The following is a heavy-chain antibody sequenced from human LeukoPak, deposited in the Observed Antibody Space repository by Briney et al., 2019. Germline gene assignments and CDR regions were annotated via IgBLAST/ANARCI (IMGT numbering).Heavy chain of an antibody. D-gene: IGHD1-26*01. CDR3: ARAGDSGDYFDY. Sequence: PSETLSLTCTVSGGSVSSGSYFWSWIRQPPGKGLEWIGYIYYSGSTNYNPSLKSRVTISVDTSKNQFSLKLSSVTAADTAVYYCARAGDSGDYFDYWGQGTLVTVSS. CDR1: GGSVSSGSYF. CDR2: IYYSGST. V-gene: IGHV4-61*01. J-gene: IGHJ4*02.